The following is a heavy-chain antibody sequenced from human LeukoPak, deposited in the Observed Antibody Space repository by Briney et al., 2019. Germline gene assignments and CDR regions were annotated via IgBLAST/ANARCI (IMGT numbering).Heavy chain of an antibody. Sequence: ASETLSLTCTVSGGSISNGGYYWSWIRQPPGKGLECIGYIYHSGSTNYNPSLKSRVTISVDTSKNQFSLKLSSVTAADTAVYYCARGEPSWNYFDYWGQGTLVTVSS. CDR3: ARGEPSWNYFDY. D-gene: IGHD1-1*01. J-gene: IGHJ4*02. CDR1: GGSISNGGYY. V-gene: IGHV4-61*08. CDR2: IYHSGST.